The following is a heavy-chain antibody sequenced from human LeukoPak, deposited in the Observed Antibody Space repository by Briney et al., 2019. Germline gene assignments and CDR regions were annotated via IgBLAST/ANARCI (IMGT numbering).Heavy chain of an antibody. D-gene: IGHD6-13*01. CDR2: ISAYNGNT. CDR3: ARDSGAAAAGIHYYYYYGTDV. Sequence: ASVKVSCKASGYTFTSYGISWVRQAPGQGLEWMGWISAYNGNTNYAQKLQGRVTMTTDTSTSTAYMELRSLRSDDTAVYYCARDSGAAAAGIHYYYYYGTDVWGQGTTVTVSS. CDR1: GYTFTSYG. V-gene: IGHV1-18*01. J-gene: IGHJ6*02.